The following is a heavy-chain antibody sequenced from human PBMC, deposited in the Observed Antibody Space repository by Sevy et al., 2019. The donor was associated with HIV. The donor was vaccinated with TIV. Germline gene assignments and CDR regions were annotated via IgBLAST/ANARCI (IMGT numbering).Heavy chain of an antibody. V-gene: IGHV1-8*01. CDR1: GYTFTSYD. CDR2: MNPNSGNT. J-gene: IGHJ3*02. CDR3: ARGGAAAGHAFDI. D-gene: IGHD6-13*01. Sequence: ASVKVSCKAFGYTFTSYDINWVRQATGQGLEWMGWMNPNSGNTGYAQKFQGRVTMTRNTSISTAYMELSSLRSEDTAMYYCARGGAAAGHAFDIWGQGTMVTVSS.